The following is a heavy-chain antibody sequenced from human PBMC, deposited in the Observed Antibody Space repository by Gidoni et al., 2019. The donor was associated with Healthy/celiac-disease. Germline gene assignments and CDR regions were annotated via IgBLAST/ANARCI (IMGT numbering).Heavy chain of an antibody. J-gene: IGHJ4*02. CDR2: ISSSSSTI. D-gene: IGHD3-22*01. Sequence: EVQLVESGGGLVQPGGSLRLSCAASGFTFRSYSMNWVRQAPGKGLEWVSYISSSSSTIYYADSVKGRFTISRDNAKNSLYLQMNSLRAEDTAVYYCATRDPDDSSGYQPFDYWGQGTLVTVSS. CDR1: GFTFRSYS. CDR3: ATRDPDDSSGYQPFDY. V-gene: IGHV3-48*01.